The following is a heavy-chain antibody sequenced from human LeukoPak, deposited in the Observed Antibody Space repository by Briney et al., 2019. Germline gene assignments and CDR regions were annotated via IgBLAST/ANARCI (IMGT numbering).Heavy chain of an antibody. CDR3: AATVGIAVEFDY. D-gene: IGHD6-19*01. V-gene: IGHV4-39*01. CDR1: GGSISSSSYY. Sequence: SETLSLTCTVSGGSISSSSYYWGWIRQPPGKGLEWIRSIYYSGSTYYNPSLKSRVTISVDTSKNQFSLKLSSVTAADTAVYYCAATVGIAVEFDYWGQGTLVTVSS. CDR2: IYYSGST. J-gene: IGHJ4*02.